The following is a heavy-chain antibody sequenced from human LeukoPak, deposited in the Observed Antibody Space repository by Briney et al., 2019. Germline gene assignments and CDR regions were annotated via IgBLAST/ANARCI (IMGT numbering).Heavy chain of an antibody. CDR1: GGSFSGYY. CDR3: ARRALLWFGEIWYFDL. V-gene: IGHV4-34*01. J-gene: IGHJ2*01. Sequence: TSETLSLTCAVYGGSFSGYYWSWIRQPPGKGLEWIGEINHSGSTNYNPSLKSRVTISVDTSKNQFSLKLSSVTAADTAVYYCARRALLWFGEIWYFDLWGRGTLVTVSS. CDR2: INHSGST. D-gene: IGHD3-10*01.